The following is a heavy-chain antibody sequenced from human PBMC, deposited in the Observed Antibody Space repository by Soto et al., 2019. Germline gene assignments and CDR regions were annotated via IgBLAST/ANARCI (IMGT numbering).Heavy chain of an antibody. CDR1: GYTFTSYA. CDR3: ARDRPPYSSMMGNDAFDI. J-gene: IGHJ3*02. D-gene: IGHD6-13*01. V-gene: IGHV1-3*01. Sequence: ASVKVSCKASGYTFTSYAMHWVRQAPGQRLEWMGWINAGNGNTKYSQKFQGRVTITRDTSASTAYMELSSLRSEDTAVYYCARDRPPYSSMMGNDAFDIWGQGTMVTVSS. CDR2: INAGNGNT.